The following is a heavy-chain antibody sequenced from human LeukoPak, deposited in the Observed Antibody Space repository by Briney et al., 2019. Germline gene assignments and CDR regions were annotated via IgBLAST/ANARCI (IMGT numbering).Heavy chain of an antibody. CDR1: GYSFTSYW. V-gene: IGHV5-51*01. J-gene: IGHJ4*02. CDR2: IYPGDSDT. CDR3: ARHTYDYDRSGYYYEDY. D-gene: IGHD3-22*01. Sequence: GESLKISCKGSGYSFTSYWIGWVRQMPGKGLEWMGIIYPGDSDTRYSPSFQGQVTISADKSINTAYLQWSSLKASDTAIYYCARHTYDYDRSGYYYEDYWGQGTLVTVSS.